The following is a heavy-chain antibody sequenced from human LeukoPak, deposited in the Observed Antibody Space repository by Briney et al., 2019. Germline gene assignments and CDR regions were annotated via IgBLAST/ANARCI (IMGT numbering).Heavy chain of an antibody. V-gene: IGHV3-7*01. CDR1: GFTFSNSW. CDR3: ARDLHIVVVTATRSPIDDY. D-gene: IGHD2-21*02. CDR2: IRQDESEK. Sequence: GGSLRLSCAASGFTFSNSWMNRVRQAPGKGLEWVAIIRQDESEKYYVDSVKGRFTISKDNAKNLLYLQMNSLRAEDTAVYYCARDLHIVVVTATRSPIDDYWGQGTLVTVSS. J-gene: IGHJ4*02.